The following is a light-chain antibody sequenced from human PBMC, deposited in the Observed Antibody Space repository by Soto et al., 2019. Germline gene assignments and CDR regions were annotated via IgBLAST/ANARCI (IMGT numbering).Light chain of an antibody. Sequence: QAVVTQPPSVSGAPGQRVTISCTGSSFNIGAGYDVHWYQQLPGTAPKLLIYVNSNRPSGVPDRFSGSKSGTSASLAITGLQAEDEADYYCQSYDSSLSGYVVFGGGTKVTVL. CDR1: SFNIGAGYD. CDR2: VNS. J-gene: IGLJ2*01. CDR3: QSYDSSLSGYVV. V-gene: IGLV1-40*01.